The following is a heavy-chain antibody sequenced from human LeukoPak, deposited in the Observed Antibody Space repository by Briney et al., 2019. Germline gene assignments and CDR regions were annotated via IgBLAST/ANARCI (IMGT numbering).Heavy chain of an antibody. J-gene: IGHJ4*02. CDR2: IISDGSNT. D-gene: IGHD3-22*01. CDR1: GFTFSSYW. CDR3: VRNSYDSSGYYDY. Sequence: PGRSLRLSCAAPGFTFSSYWMHWVRQAPGKGLVWVSRIISDGSNTTYADSVKGRFTISRENAKNTLYLQMSSLRAEDTAVYYCVRNSYDSSGYYDYWGQGTLVTVSS. V-gene: IGHV3-74*01.